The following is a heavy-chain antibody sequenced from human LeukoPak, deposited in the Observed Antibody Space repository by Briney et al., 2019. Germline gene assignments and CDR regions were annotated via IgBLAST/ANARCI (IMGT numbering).Heavy chain of an antibody. CDR2: IQHDGSST. CDR3: AKRRFMTMVPISSAAFDI. D-gene: IGHD4/OR15-4a*01. CDR1: GPNFGSYA. Sequence: GGSLRLSCVASGPNFGSYAVHWVRQAPGKGLEWVAFIQHDGSSTFYRDSVQGRFTISRDNYKNTVYLQMNSLRTEDTAVYYCAKRRFMTMVPISSAAFDIWGQGTMVTVSS. V-gene: IGHV3-30*02. J-gene: IGHJ3*02.